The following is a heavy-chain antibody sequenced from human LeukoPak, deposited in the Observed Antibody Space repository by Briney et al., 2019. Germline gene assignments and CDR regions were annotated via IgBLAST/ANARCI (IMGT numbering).Heavy chain of an antibody. J-gene: IGHJ5*02. CDR2: INHSGST. CDR3: ARGLKLYYYDSSGYWFDP. Sequence: SETLSLTCAVYGGSSSGYYWSWIRQPPGKGLEWIGEINHSGSTNYNPSLKSRVTISVDTSKNQFPLKLSSVTAADTAVYYCARGLKLYYYDSSGYWFDPWGQGTLVTVSS. CDR1: GGSSSGYY. D-gene: IGHD3-22*01. V-gene: IGHV4-34*01.